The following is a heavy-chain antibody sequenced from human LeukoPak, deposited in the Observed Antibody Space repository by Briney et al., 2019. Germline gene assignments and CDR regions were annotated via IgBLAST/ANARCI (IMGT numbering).Heavy chain of an antibody. CDR3: ARVTYYDFWSGYSDY. J-gene: IGHJ4*02. D-gene: IGHD3-3*01. Sequence: GGSLRLSCAASGFTFSSYWMHWVRQAPGKGLEWVANIKRDGSEEYYVDSVKGRFTISRDNAKNSLYLQMNSLRAEDTAVYYCARVTYYDFWSGYSDYWGQGTLVTVSS. CDR1: GFTFSSYW. CDR2: IKRDGSEE. V-gene: IGHV3-7*01.